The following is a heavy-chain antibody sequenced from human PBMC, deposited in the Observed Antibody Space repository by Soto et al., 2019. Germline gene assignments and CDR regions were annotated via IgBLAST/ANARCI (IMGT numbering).Heavy chain of an antibody. CDR2: IYYSGST. V-gene: IGHV4-61*01. CDR3: ARDYPMVRGVIPYGMDV. CDR1: GGSVSSGSYY. D-gene: IGHD3-10*01. Sequence: SSETLSLTCTVSGGSVSSGSYYWSWIGQPPGKGLEWIGYIYYSGSTNYNPSLKSRVTISVDTSKNQFSLKLSSVTAADTAVYYCARDYPMVRGVIPYGMDVWGQGTTVTVSS. J-gene: IGHJ6*02.